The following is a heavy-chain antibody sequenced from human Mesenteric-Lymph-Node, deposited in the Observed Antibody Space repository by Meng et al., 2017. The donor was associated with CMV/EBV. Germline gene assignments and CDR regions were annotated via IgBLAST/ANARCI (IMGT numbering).Heavy chain of an antibody. D-gene: IGHD2/OR15-2a*01. CDR3: AKDQEGVDFLHGMAG. Sequence: GESLKISCTGSGFTFSKSCMHWVRQAPGKGLEWVAVIWFDGSTEYYVDSVRGRFSISRDNSKNMVYLQMNSLSAEDTAVYYCAKDQEGVDFLHGMAGWGQGTTVTVSS. CDR2: IWFDGSTE. CDR1: GFTFSKSC. J-gene: IGHJ6*02. V-gene: IGHV3-33*06.